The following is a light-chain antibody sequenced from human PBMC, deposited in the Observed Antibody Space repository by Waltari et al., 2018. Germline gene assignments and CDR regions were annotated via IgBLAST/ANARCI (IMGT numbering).Light chain of an antibody. CDR1: RRDCGASHL. Sequence: QSALTQPASLTGSPGISLTISCTGTRRDCGASHLVSWYQHHPGKASKLIILEVTKRSSGISDRFSGSKSDNTATVTISGLQAEDEADYFCCSYAGTSTMVFGGGTKLTV. CDR3: CSYAGTSTMV. V-gene: IGLV2-23*02. CDR2: EVT. J-gene: IGLJ3*02.